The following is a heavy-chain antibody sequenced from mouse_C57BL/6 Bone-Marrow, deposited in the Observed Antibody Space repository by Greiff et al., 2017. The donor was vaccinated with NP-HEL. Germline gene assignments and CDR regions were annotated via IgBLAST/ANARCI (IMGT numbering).Heavy chain of an antibody. CDR3: TTRRAQAPAY. V-gene: IGHV14-4*01. D-gene: IGHD3-2*02. J-gene: IGHJ3*01. CDR2: IDPENGDT. CDR1: GFNIKDDY. Sequence: VPLQPSWAELVRPGASVKLSCTASGFNIKDDYMHWVKQRPEQGLEWIGWIDPENGDTEYASKFQGKATITADTSSNTAYLQLSSLTSEDTAVYYCTTRRAQAPAYWGQGTLVTVSA.